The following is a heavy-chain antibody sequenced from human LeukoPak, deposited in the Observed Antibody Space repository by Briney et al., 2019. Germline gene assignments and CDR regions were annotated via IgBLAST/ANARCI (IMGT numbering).Heavy chain of an antibody. CDR2: IYTSGST. D-gene: IGHD4-11*01. V-gene: IGHV4-61*02. CDR3: ARGNPPPTVTIDY. Sequence: SQTLSLTCTVSGGSISSGSYYWSWIRQPAGKGLEWIGRIYTSGSTNYNPSLKSRVTISVDTSKNQFSLKLSSVTAADTAVYYCARGNPPPTVTIDYWGQGTRVTVSS. CDR1: GGSISSGSYY. J-gene: IGHJ4*02.